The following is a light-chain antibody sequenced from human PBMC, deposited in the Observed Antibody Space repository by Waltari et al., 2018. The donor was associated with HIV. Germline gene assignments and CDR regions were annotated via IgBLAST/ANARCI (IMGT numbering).Light chain of an antibody. Sequence: HSLLTQPPSVSGAPGQRVTISCTGSNSNIGAGYDVHWYHKYPGTVPKLPIFQTIKRPSGVPDRFSGSKAVTSASLVITGLQAEDEADYYCQSYDRRLMWVFGGGTSLTVL. CDR2: QTI. V-gene: IGLV1-40*01. J-gene: IGLJ2*01. CDR1: NSNIGAGYD. CDR3: QSYDRRLMWV.